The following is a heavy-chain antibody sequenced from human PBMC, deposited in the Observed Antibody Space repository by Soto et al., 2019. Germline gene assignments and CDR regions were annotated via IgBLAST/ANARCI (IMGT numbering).Heavy chain of an antibody. CDR2: IYDSGST. V-gene: IGHV4-31*03. Sequence: QVQLQESGPGLVRPSQTLSLTCTVSGASVNSDVYYWTWIRQHPEKGLEWIGYIYDSGSTYYNPSLESRVSISLDTPNNQFSLNLKSVTAADTAIYYCARAPHYEILAAIYYWGQGTLVTVSS. CDR1: GASVNSDVYY. D-gene: IGHD3-9*01. CDR3: ARAPHYEILAAIYY. J-gene: IGHJ4*02.